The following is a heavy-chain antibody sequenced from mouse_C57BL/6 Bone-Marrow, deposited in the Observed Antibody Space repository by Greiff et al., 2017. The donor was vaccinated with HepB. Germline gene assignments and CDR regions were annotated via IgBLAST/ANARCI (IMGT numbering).Heavy chain of an antibody. Sequence: QVQLQQPGAELVKPGASVKLSCKASGYTFTSYWMHWVKQRPGQGLEWIGMIHPKSGSTNYNEKFKSKATLTVDKSSSTAYMQLSSLTSEDSAVYYCARLNYGSSLYYAMDYWGQGTSVTVSS. D-gene: IGHD1-1*01. CDR2: IHPKSGST. CDR1: GYTFTSYW. V-gene: IGHV1-64*01. J-gene: IGHJ4*01. CDR3: ARLNYGSSLYYAMDY.